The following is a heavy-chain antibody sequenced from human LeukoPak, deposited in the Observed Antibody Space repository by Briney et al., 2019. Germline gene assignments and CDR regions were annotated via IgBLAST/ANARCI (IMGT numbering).Heavy chain of an antibody. D-gene: IGHD3-22*01. Sequence: SETLSLTCTVSGGSISSSSYYWGWIRQPPGKGLEWIGSIYYSGSTYYNPSLKSRVTISVDRSKNQFSLKLSSVTAADTAVYYCARAPTSGYPYYYYGMDVWGQGTTVTVSS. CDR1: GGSISSSSYY. CDR2: IYYSGST. V-gene: IGHV4-39*07. CDR3: ARAPTSGYPYYYYGMDV. J-gene: IGHJ6*02.